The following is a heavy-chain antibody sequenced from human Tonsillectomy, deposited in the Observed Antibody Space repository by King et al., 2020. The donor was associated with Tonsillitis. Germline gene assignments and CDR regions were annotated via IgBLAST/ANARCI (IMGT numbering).Heavy chain of an antibody. J-gene: IGHJ4*02. D-gene: IGHD6-19*01. Sequence: QLVQSGAEVKKPGASVKVSCKASGYTFTGYYMHWVRQAPGQGLEWMGWIDPNSGGTNFAQKFQGRVTMTRDTSITTAYMELSRLRPDDTAVYYCANFRPLWSSGEYWRQGTLVTVSS. V-gene: IGHV1-2*02. CDR3: ANFRPLWSSGEY. CDR1: GYTFTGYY. CDR2: IDPNSGGT.